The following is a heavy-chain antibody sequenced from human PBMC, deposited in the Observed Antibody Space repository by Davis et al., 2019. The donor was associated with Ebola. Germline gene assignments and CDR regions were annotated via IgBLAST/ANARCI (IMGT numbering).Heavy chain of an antibody. CDR2: ISGSGGST. CDR3: AKTSDTAMEVRGYYYYGMDV. V-gene: IGHV3-23*01. Sequence: GESLKISCAASGFTFSSYAMSWVRQAPGKGLEWVSAISGSGGSTYYADSVKGRFTISRDNSKNTLYLQMNSLRAEDTAVYYCAKTSDTAMEVRGYYYYGMDVWGQGTTVTVSS. D-gene: IGHD5-18*01. J-gene: IGHJ6*02. CDR1: GFTFSSYA.